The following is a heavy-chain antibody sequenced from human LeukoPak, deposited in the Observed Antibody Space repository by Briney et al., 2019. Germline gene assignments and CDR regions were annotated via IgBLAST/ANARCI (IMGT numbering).Heavy chain of an antibody. CDR1: GFTFRSYA. CDR3: AKDYLGQLVMFDV. V-gene: IGHV3-23*01. J-gene: IGHJ3*01. D-gene: IGHD6-13*01. CDR2: VTGEGETT. Sequence: GGSLRLSCAASGFTFRSYAMSWVRQAPGKGLEWVSSVTGEGETTFYADSVKGRFSVSRDNSRNTLFLTMNSLRVEDTALYYCAKDYLGQLVMFDVWGQGTMVTVSS.